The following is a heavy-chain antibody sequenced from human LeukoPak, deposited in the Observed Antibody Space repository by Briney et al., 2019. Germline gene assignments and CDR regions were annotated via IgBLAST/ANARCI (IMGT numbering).Heavy chain of an antibody. CDR2: INRNGNT. Sequence: SETPSLTCAISDEPFSGYYWGWIRQPPGKGLELIGEINRNGNTDYNPSLKSRVSMSIDTSKNQLSLNLISVTAADTAVYYCARLVPERFFQLNPEGYYDYWGQETLVTVSS. D-gene: IGHD3-3*01. J-gene: IGHJ4*02. CDR3: ARLVPERFFQLNPEGYYDY. CDR1: DEPFSGYY. V-gene: IGHV4-34*01.